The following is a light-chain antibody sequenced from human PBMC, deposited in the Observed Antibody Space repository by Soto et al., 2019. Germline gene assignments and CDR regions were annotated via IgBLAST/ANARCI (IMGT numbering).Light chain of an antibody. Sequence: DLQLTQAPSFLSPSAGDRVTITCRASQVISSYLAWYQQKPGRAPKLLIYAASTLQSGVPSRFSGSGSGTEFTLTITSLQPEDGSTYYCQQLNSFTITFGQGTRLEIK. V-gene: IGKV1-9*01. J-gene: IGKJ5*01. CDR3: QQLNSFTIT. CDR2: AAS. CDR1: QVISSY.